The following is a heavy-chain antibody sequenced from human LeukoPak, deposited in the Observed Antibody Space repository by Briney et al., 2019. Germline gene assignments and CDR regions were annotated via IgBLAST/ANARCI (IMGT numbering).Heavy chain of an antibody. CDR2: IYYSGST. D-gene: IGHD3-16*01. V-gene: IGHV4-39*07. CDR3: ARVGGSGAFHN. CDR1: GGSLSSSSYY. J-gene: IGHJ3*02. Sequence: SETLSLTCTVSGGSLSSSSYYWGWIRQPPGKGLEWIGSIYYSGSTYYNPSLKSRVTISVDTSKNQFSLKLSSVTAADTAVYYCARVGGSGAFHNWGQGTMVTVSS.